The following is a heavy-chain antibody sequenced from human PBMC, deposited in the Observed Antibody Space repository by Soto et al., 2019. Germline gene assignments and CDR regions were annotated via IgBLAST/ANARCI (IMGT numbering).Heavy chain of an antibody. CDR2: IIPIFGTA. D-gene: IGHD3-22*01. CDR3: ARAKDDSSGYLPYYFDY. J-gene: IGHJ4*02. Sequence: QVQLVQSGAEVKKPGSSVKVSCKASGGTFSSYAISWVRQAPGQGLEWMGGIIPIFGTANYAQKFQGRVTITADEATSTAYMGLSSRRSEDTAVYYCARAKDDSSGYLPYYFDYWGQGTLVTVSS. V-gene: IGHV1-69*12. CDR1: GGTFSSYA.